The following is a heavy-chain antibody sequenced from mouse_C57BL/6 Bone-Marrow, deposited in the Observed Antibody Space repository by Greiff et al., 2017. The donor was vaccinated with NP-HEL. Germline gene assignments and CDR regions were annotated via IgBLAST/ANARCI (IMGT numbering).Heavy chain of an antibody. Sequence: QVQLKESGAELARPGASVKLSCKASGYTFTSYGISWVKQRTGQGLEWIGEIYPRSGNTYYNEKFKGKATLTADKSSSTAYMELRSLTSEDSAVYFCARGDGNWGFAYWGQGTLVTVSA. CDR2: IYPRSGNT. CDR1: GYTFTSYG. V-gene: IGHV1-81*01. J-gene: IGHJ3*01. D-gene: IGHD2-1*01. CDR3: ARGDGNWGFAY.